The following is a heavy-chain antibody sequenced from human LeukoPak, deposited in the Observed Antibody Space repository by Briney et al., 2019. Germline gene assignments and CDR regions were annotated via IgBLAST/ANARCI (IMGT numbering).Heavy chain of an antibody. J-gene: IGHJ4*02. D-gene: IGHD6-19*01. CDR1: GYTFTGYY. CDR3: AKGAATDGPYSSGFDY. CDR2: INPNIGDT. V-gene: IGHV1-2*02. Sequence: ASVKVSCKASGYTFTGYYMHWVRQAPGQGLEWMGWINPNIGDTNYAQKFQGRVTMTRDTSISTAYMELSRLRFDDTAVYYCAKGAATDGPYSSGFDYWGQGTLVTVSS.